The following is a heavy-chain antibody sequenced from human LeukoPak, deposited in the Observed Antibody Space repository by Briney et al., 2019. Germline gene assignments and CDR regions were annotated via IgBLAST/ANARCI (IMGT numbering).Heavy chain of an antibody. D-gene: IGHD6-19*01. CDR3: GRYSSGWYVPPGGIVV. CDR1: GGSISSSSYY. Sequence: SETLSLTCTVSGGSISSSSYYWGWIRQPPGKGLEWIGSIYYSGSTYYNPSLKSRVTISVDTSKNQFSLKLSSVTAADTAVYYCGRYSSGWYVPPGGIVVWGQGTTVTVSS. CDR2: IYYSGST. J-gene: IGHJ6*02. V-gene: IGHV4-39*01.